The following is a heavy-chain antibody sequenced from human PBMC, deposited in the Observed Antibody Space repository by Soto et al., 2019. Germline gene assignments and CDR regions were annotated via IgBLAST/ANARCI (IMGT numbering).Heavy chain of an antibody. CDR1: GFTFSSYA. Sequence: PGGSLRLSCAASGFTFSSYAMHWVRQAPGKGLEWVAVISYDGSNKYYADSVKGRFTISRDNSKNTLYLQMNSLRAEDTAVYYCARASKLTVTVYYFDYWGQGTLVTVSS. V-gene: IGHV3-30-3*01. CDR2: ISYDGSNK. J-gene: IGHJ4*02. CDR3: ARASKLTVTVYYFDY. D-gene: IGHD4-17*01.